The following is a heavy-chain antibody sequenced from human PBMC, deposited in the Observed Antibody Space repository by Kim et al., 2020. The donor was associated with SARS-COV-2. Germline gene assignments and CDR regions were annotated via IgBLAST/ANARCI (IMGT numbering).Heavy chain of an antibody. CDR1: GGSISSGGYY. CDR2: IYYSGST. Sequence: SETLSLTCTVSGGSISSGGYYWSWIRQHPGKGLEWIGYIYYSGSTYYNPSLKSRVTISVDTSKNQFSLKLSSVTAADTAVYYCARDATYYYDSSGYFVYYYGMDVWGQGTTVTVSS. CDR3: ARDATYYYDSSGYFVYYYGMDV. V-gene: IGHV4-31*03. D-gene: IGHD3-22*01. J-gene: IGHJ6*02.